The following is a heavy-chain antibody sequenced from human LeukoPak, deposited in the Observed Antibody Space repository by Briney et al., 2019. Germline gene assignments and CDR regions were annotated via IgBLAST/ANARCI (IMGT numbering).Heavy chain of an antibody. CDR3: GRETDFGVVTN. CDR2: TYYRSQEWYT. CDR1: GDSVSSNGAA. Sequence: SQTLSLTCAISGDSVSSNGAAWNWIRQSPSRGLEWLGRTYYRSQEWYTDYAPSVKGRITLNPDTSKNQLSLQLNSVTPEDMAVYYCGRETDFGVVTNWGQGTLVTVSS. D-gene: IGHD3-3*01. J-gene: IGHJ4*02. V-gene: IGHV6-1*01.